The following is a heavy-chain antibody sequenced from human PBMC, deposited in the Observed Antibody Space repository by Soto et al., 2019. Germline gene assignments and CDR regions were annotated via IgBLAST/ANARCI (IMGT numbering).Heavy chain of an antibody. D-gene: IGHD6-19*01. Sequence: QTLSLTCAISGDSVSSNSAAWNWIRQSPSRGLEWLGRTYYRSKWYNDYAVSVKSRITINPDTSKNQFSLQLNSVTPEDTAVYYGARGLVPGLNDDMDVWGKGTTVTVSS. CDR1: GDSVSSNSAA. CDR3: ARGLVPGLNDDMDV. J-gene: IGHJ6*03. CDR2: TYYRSKWYN. V-gene: IGHV6-1*01.